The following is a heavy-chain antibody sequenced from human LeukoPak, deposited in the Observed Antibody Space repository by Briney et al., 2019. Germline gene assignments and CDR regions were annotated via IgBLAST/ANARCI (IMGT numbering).Heavy chain of an antibody. CDR2: IRFSSIGYSSDHL. J-gene: IGHJ4*02. V-gene: IGHV3-11*05. CDR1: GFPFSAYY. Sequence: PGGSLRLSCAASGFPFSAYYMTWIRQAPGKGLEWVSSIRFSSIGYSSDHLKYADSVKGRFTISRDNAKNSLFLQMDSLRAEDTAVYFCAREDFFTPHSWGQGTLVTVSS. CDR3: AREDFFTPHS. D-gene: IGHD3/OR15-3a*01.